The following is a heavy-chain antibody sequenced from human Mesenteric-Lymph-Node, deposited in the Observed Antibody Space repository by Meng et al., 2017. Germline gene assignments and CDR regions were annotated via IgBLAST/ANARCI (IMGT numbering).Heavy chain of an antibody. J-gene: IGHJ5*02. Sequence: QGRRQESGTGRVRPSQSLSLACPVSGGFISSGDFYWNWIRQLQGEGLEWIGYIYYNGSNYSNASLKSRVTISIDRSKTQFSLKLSSVTAADTAVYYCARDRKHYGERGWFDPWGQGTLVTVSS. CDR3: ARDRKHYGERGWFDP. CDR1: GGFISSGDFY. CDR2: IYYNGSN. V-gene: IGHV4-30-4*01. D-gene: IGHD4-17*01.